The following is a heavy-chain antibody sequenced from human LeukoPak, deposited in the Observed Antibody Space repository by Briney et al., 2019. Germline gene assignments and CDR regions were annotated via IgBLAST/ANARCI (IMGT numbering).Heavy chain of an antibody. CDR2: ISSSSTI. CDR1: EFTFSSYS. V-gene: IGHV3-48*02. J-gene: IGHJ4*02. D-gene: IGHD1-26*01. Sequence: GGSLRLSCAASEFTFSSYSMNWVRQAPGKGLEWVSYISSSSTIYYADSVKGRFTISRDNAKNSLYLQMNSLRDEDTAVYYCARAGGSYEDYFDYWGQGTLVTVSS. CDR3: ARAGGSYEDYFDY.